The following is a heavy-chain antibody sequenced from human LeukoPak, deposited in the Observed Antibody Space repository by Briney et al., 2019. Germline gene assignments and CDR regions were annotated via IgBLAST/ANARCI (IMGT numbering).Heavy chain of an antibody. Sequence: GGSLRLSCAASGFTFSSYAMSWVRQAPGKGLEWVSAISGSGGSTYYADTVKGRFTISRDNSKNTLYLQMNSLRAEDTAVYYCAKDLFSATGNDYWGQGTLVTVSS. V-gene: IGHV3-23*01. CDR2: ISGSGGST. CDR1: GFTFSSYA. D-gene: IGHD1-14*01. J-gene: IGHJ4*02. CDR3: AKDLFSATGNDY.